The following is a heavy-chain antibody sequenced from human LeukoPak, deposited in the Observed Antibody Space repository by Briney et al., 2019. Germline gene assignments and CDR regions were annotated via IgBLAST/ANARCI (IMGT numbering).Heavy chain of an antibody. V-gene: IGHV3-48*04. CDR3: AREFDYGPSDI. CDR1: GFTFSSYS. Sequence: GGSLRLSCAASGFTFSSYSMNWVRQAPGKGLEWVSYISSSSSTIYYADSVKGRFTISRDNAKNSLYLQMNSLRAEDTAVYYCAREFDYGPSDIWGQGTMVTVSS. CDR2: ISSSSSTI. J-gene: IGHJ3*02. D-gene: IGHD4/OR15-4a*01.